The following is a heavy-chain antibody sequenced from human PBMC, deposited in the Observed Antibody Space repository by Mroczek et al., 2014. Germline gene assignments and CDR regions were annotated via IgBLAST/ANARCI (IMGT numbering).Heavy chain of an antibody. CDR2: ISYDGSNK. J-gene: IGHJ4*02. D-gene: IGHD3-10*01. V-gene: IGHV3-30-3*01. Sequence: QVQLVQSGGGVVQPGRSLRLSCAASGFTFSSYAMHWVRQAPGKGLEWVAVISYDGSNKYYADSVKGRFTISRDNSKNTLYLQMNSLRAEDTAMYYCARGLYLRYYFDYWGQGTLVTVSS. CDR3: ARGLYLRYYFDY. CDR1: GFTFSSYA.